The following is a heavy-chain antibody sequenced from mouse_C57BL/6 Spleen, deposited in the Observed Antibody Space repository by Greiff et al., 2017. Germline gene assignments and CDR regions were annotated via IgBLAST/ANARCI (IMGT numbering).Heavy chain of an antibody. CDR1: GFTFNTYA. CDR2: IRSKSSNYAT. Sequence: EVMLVESGGGLVQPKGSLKLSCAASGFTFNTYAMHWVRQAPGQGLEWVARIRSKSSNYATYYDDSVKDRFTISREESQSMLYQQMNKLKTEDAAMYYCVSRLPMDYWGQGTSVTVSS. J-gene: IGHJ4*01. V-gene: IGHV10-3*01. CDR3: VSRLPMDY. D-gene: IGHD2-4*01.